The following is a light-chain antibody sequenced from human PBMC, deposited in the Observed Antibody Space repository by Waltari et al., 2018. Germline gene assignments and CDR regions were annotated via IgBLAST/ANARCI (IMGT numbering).Light chain of an antibody. CDR2: YVS. J-gene: IGKJ4*01. CDR3: QQHNSYPLT. CDR1: QDINNY. V-gene: IGKV1-16*01. Sequence: IQMTQSPSSLSASVGDKVTITCRTSQDINNYLVWYQQKPGKAPKPLIYYVSNLESGVPSRFSGSGSGTDFTLTISNLQPEDFATYYCQQHNSYPLTFGGGTKVEIK.